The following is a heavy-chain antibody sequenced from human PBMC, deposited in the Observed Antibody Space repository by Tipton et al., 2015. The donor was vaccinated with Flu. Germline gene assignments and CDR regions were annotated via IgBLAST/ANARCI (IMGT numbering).Heavy chain of an antibody. D-gene: IGHD1-7*01. V-gene: IGHV1-46*01. CDR3: ARDLGAGTDTFAD. Sequence: QVQLVQSGAEVRKPGASVKVSCKASGYTFTTYNIHWVRQAPGQGLEWMGIMYPSGGGTRYAQEFQGRVIVTRDKSTSTVYMELTSLTSDETGTYDCARDLGAGTDTFADWGQGTLVTVSS. CDR1: GYTFTTYN. CDR2: MYPSGGGT. J-gene: IGHJ4*02.